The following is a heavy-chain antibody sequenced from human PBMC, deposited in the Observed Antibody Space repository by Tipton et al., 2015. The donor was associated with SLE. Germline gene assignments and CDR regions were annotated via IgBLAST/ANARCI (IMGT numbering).Heavy chain of an antibody. CDR3: ARDGGAEAFDAFDI. V-gene: IGHV4-59*01. CDR1: GGSISSYY. Sequence: TLSLTCTVSGGSISSYYWSWIRQPPGKGLEWIGYIYYSGSTNYNPSLKSRVTISVDTSKNQFSLKLSSVTAADTAVYYCARDGGAEAFDAFDIWGQGTMVAVSS. CDR2: IYYSGST. J-gene: IGHJ3*02. D-gene: IGHD3-16*01.